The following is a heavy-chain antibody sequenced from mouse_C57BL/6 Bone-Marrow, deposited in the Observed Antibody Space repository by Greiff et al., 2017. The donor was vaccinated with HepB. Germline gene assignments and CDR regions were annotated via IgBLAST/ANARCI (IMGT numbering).Heavy chain of an antibody. J-gene: IGHJ3*01. CDR1: GFTFSDYY. CDR2: ISDGGSYT. CDR3: ARAGGYPQAWFAY. Sequence: EVKLVESGGGLVKPGGSLKLSCVASGFTFSDYYMYWVRQTPEKRLEWVATISDGGSYTYYPDSVKGRFTISRDNAKNNLYLQMSSLKSEDTAMYYCARAGGYPQAWFAYWGQGTLVTVSA. V-gene: IGHV5-4*02.